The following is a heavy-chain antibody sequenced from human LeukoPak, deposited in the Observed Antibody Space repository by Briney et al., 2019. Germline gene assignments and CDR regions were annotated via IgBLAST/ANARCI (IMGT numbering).Heavy chain of an antibody. D-gene: IGHD6-19*01. CDR3: VREFRSESSGWYQLR. Sequence: ASVKVSCKASGYTFTGYYMHWVRQAPGQGLEWMGWINPNSGGTNYAQKFQGRVTMTRDTSISTAYMELSRLRSDDTAVYYCVREFRSESSGWYQLRWGQGTLVTVSS. CDR1: GYTFTGYY. V-gene: IGHV1-2*02. J-gene: IGHJ4*02. CDR2: INPNSGGT.